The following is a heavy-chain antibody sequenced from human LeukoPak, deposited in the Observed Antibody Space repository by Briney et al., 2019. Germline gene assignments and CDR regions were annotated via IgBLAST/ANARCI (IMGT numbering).Heavy chain of an antibody. CDR1: GFTFSSYA. D-gene: IGHD3-3*01. J-gene: IGHJ4*02. CDR2: ISGSGGST. CDR3: AKDTVRYDFWSGYSAFDY. Sequence: GGSLRLSCAASGFTFSSYALSWVRQAPGKGLEWFSAISGSGGSTYYADSVKGRFIISRDNSKNTLYLQMNSLRAEATAVYYCAKDTVRYDFWSGYSAFDYWGQGTLVTVSS. V-gene: IGHV3-23*01.